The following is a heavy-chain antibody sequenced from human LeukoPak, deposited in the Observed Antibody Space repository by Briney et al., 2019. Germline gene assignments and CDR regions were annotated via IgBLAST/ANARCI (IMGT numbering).Heavy chain of an antibody. D-gene: IGHD2-8*01. CDR3: AKDDGVAYLDGMDV. Sequence: GGSLRLSCAASGFTFSSYGMHWVRQAPGKGLEWVAFIRYDGSNKYYADSVKGRFTISRDNSKNTLYLQMNSLRAEDTAVYYCAKDDGVAYLDGMDVWGQGTTVTVSS. J-gene: IGHJ6*02. CDR2: IRYDGSNK. V-gene: IGHV3-30*02. CDR1: GFTFSSYG.